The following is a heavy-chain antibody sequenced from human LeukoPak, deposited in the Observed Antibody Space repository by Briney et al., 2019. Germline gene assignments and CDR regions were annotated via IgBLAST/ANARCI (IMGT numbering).Heavy chain of an antibody. J-gene: IGHJ6*02. D-gene: IGHD6-25*01. CDR2: IWYDGSNQ. V-gene: IGHV3-33*01. CDR1: GLIFSNYG. Sequence: GGSLRLSCAASGLIFSNYGMHWVRQAPGKGLEWVALIWYDGSNQYYADSVKGRFTISRDNSKNTVYLEMNSLRVEDTAVYYCARPDSSGSSYYGLDVWGQGTTVSVS. CDR3: ARPDSSGSSYYGLDV.